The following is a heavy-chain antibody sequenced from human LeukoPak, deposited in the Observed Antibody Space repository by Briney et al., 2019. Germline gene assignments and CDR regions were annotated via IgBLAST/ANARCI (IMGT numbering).Heavy chain of an antibody. J-gene: IGHJ4*02. CDR1: GASITSYY. V-gene: IGHV4-59*01. CDR3: ARDAGAVAGTAYYFDY. D-gene: IGHD6-19*01. CDR2: IYYSGST. Sequence: SETLSLTCAVSGASITSYYWTWIRQPPGKGLEWIGYIYYSGSTNCNPSLKSRVTISVDTSKNQFSLKLSSVTAADTAVYYCARDAGAVAGTAYYFDYWGQGTLVTVSS.